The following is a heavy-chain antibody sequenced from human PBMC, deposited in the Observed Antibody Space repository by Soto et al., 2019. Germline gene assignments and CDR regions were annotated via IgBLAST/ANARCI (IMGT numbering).Heavy chain of an antibody. D-gene: IGHD3-3*01. CDR1: GESINSYY. CDR2: IHYSGVT. Sequence: SETLSLTCTVSGESINSYYWSWIRLPPGKGLEWIGYIHYSGVTNYNPSLKSRVTTSLDTSKNQFSLTLRSVTTADTAVYYCVTSPRRFLEWFFPNGGQGTLVTVS. V-gene: IGHV4-59*01. J-gene: IGHJ4*02. CDR3: VTSPRRFLEWFFPN.